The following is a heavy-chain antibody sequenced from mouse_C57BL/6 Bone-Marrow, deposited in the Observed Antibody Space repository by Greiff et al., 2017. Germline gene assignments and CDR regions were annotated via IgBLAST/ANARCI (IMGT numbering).Heavy chain of an antibody. CDR3: ARSGLNQGFAY. D-gene: IGHD1-3*01. CDR1: GYTFTSYG. CDR2: IYPRSGNT. V-gene: IGHV1-81*01. Sequence: QVQLQQSGAELARPGASVKLSCKASGYTFTSYGISWVKQRTGQGLELIGEIYPRSGNTYYNEKFKGKATLTADKSSSTAYMELRSLTSEDAAVYFCARSGLNQGFAYWGQGTLVTVSA. J-gene: IGHJ3*01.